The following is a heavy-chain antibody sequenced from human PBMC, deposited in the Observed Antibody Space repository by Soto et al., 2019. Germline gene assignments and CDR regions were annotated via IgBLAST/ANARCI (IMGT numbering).Heavy chain of an antibody. V-gene: IGHV4-59*01. Sequence: QVQLQESGPGLVKPSETLSLTCTVSGGSISSYYWSWIRQPPGKGLEWIGYIYYSGSTNYNPSLKGRGTISVDTSKNQFSLKLSSVTAADTAVYYCARIAAAGTCWFDPWGQGTLVTVSS. CDR1: GGSISSYY. D-gene: IGHD6-13*01. J-gene: IGHJ5*02. CDR2: IYYSGST. CDR3: ARIAAAGTCWFDP.